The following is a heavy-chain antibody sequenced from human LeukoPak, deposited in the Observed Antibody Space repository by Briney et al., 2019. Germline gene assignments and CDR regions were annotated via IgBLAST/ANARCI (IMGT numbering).Heavy chain of an antibody. Sequence: GGSLRLSCAASGFTFSSYAMHWVRQAPGKGLEWVAVISYDGSNKYYADSVKGRFTISRDNSKNTLYLQMNRLRAEDTAVYYCASEPAPPPTELLWFGELWYWGQGTLVTVSS. CDR1: GFTFSSYA. CDR3: ASEPAPPPTELLWFGELWY. CDR2: ISYDGSNK. D-gene: IGHD3-10*01. V-gene: IGHV3-30-3*01. J-gene: IGHJ4*02.